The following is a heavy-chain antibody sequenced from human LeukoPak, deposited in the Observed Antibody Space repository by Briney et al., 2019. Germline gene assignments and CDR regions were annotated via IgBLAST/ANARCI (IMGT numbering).Heavy chain of an antibody. CDR1: GFTFSSYA. Sequence: GGSLRLSCAASGFTFSSYAMSWVRQAPGKGLEWVSAISGSGGSTYYADSVKGRFTISRDNSKNTLYLQMNSLRAEDTAVYYCAKDQESSGWYPFLYPFDYWGQGTLVTVSS. CDR2: ISGSGGST. D-gene: IGHD6-19*01. CDR3: AKDQESSGWYPFLYPFDY. J-gene: IGHJ4*02. V-gene: IGHV3-23*01.